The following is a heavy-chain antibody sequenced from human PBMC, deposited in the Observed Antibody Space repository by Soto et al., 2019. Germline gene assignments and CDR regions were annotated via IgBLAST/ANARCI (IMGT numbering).Heavy chain of an antibody. Sequence: GGSLRLSCAASGFTFSSYSMNWVRQAPGKGLEWVSSISSSSSYIYYADSVKGRFTISRDNAKNSLYLQMNSLRAEDTAVYYCARGKQQYVPIVGMDVWGQGTTVTVSS. V-gene: IGHV3-21*01. CDR1: GFTFSSYS. J-gene: IGHJ6*02. CDR3: ARGKQQYVPIVGMDV. CDR2: ISSSSSYI. D-gene: IGHD6-13*01.